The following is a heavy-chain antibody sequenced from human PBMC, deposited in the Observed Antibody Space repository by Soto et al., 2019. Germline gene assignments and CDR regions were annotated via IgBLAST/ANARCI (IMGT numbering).Heavy chain of an antibody. Sequence: DVQLVESGGGLIQPGESLRLSCAAFGLTISGKKYVAWVRQAPGKGLEWVSALYGVDGSFYADSVTGRFTTSSDSSKTTVYLQMNDLRPDDTAVYYCATWHEREHAFDVWGQGTTVTISS. J-gene: IGHJ3*01. D-gene: IGHD1-1*01. CDR2: LYGVDGS. CDR1: GLTISGKKY. V-gene: IGHV3-53*01. CDR3: ATWHEREHAFDV.